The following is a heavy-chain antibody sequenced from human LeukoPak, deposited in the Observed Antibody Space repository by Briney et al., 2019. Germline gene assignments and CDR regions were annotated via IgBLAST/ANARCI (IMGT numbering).Heavy chain of an antibody. CDR3: ARGPYSYDSSGAFDI. V-gene: IGHV4-38-2*02. D-gene: IGHD3-22*01. Sequence: PSETLSLTCTVSGNSISSGYYWDWIRQPPGKGLEWIGSMYHSGNTYYNPSLKSRVTISVDTSKNQFSLKLSSVTAADTAVYFCARGPYSYDSSGAFDIWGQGTMVTVSS. CDR1: GNSISSGYY. CDR2: MYHSGNT. J-gene: IGHJ3*02.